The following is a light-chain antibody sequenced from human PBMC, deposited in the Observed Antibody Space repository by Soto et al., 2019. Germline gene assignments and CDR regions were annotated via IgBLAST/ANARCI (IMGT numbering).Light chain of an antibody. CDR3: SSYSISTAYL. Sequence: QSVLTQPRSVSGSPGQSVTISCTGTSSDVGGSDYVSWYQLHPGKAPKLMVFEVNNRPSGVSYRFSGSKSGNTASLTISGLQAEDEADYFCSSYSISTAYLFGTGTKVTVL. J-gene: IGLJ1*01. CDR2: EVN. CDR1: SSDVGGSDY. V-gene: IGLV2-14*01.